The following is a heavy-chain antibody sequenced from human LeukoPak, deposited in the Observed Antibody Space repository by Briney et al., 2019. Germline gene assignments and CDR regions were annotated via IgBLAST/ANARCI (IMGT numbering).Heavy chain of an antibody. V-gene: IGHV3-23*01. CDR3: ARVRGLGWKEALPGYFDQ. CDR1: GFTFSSYA. J-gene: IGHJ4*02. D-gene: IGHD3-10*01. CDR2: ISGSGGST. Sequence: GGSLRLSCAASGFTFSSYAMSWVRQAPGKGLEWVSAISGSGGSTYYADSVKGRFTISRDNSKNTLYLQMNSLRAEDTAVYYCARVRGLGWKEALPGYFDQWGQGILVTVSS.